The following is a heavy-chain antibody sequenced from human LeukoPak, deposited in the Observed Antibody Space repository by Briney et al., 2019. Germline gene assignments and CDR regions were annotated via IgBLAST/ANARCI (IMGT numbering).Heavy chain of an antibody. D-gene: IGHD3-10*01. J-gene: IGHJ4*02. CDR2: ISGSGGAT. CDR1: GFTFSSYA. V-gene: IGHV3-23*01. CDR3: AKGYASGTYYSDY. Sequence: GGSLRLSCAASGFTFSSYAMSWVRQAPGKGLEWVSAISGSGGATFYADSVKGRFTISRDNSKNTLYLQMNSLRAEDTAVYYCAKGYASGTYYSDYWGQGTLVTVSA.